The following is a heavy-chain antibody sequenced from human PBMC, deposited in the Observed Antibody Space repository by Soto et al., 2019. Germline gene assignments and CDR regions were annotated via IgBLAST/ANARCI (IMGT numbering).Heavy chain of an antibody. V-gene: IGHV3-74*01. CDR3: ARDWSPYYDFWSGFYTYFDQ. J-gene: IGHJ4*02. CDR1: GFTFSSHW. Sequence: WGSLRLSCAVSGFTFSSHWMHWVRQAAGKGLVWVARINSDGSSTNYADSVKGRFTISRDNAKKTLYLQMNSLRADDTAVYYCARDWSPYYDFWSGFYTYFDQWGQGALVTV. CDR2: INSDGSST. D-gene: IGHD3-3*01.